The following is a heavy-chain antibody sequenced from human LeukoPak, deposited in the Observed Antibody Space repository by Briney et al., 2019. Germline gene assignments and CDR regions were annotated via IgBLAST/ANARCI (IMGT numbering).Heavy chain of an antibody. Sequence: PSETLSITCTVPGGSIGNYSWSWIRQPARKGLHLIGRTHTSGSTNYNPSLKSRVTMSVDTSKNQFSLKLTSVTAADTAVYYCARGRWKTGMDSPYYFDYWGQGTLVTVSS. CDR3: ARGRWKTGMDSPYYFDY. CDR2: THTSGST. CDR1: GGSIGNYS. V-gene: IGHV4-4*07. J-gene: IGHJ4*02. D-gene: IGHD2-2*03.